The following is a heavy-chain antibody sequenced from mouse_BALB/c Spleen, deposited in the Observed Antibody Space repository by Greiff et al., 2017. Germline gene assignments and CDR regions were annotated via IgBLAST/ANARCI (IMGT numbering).Heavy chain of an antibody. CDR3: AKHRDTTVVVPFDY. CDR1: GFSLTDYG. J-gene: IGHJ2*01. V-gene: IGHV2-6-5*01. CDR2: IWGGGST. D-gene: IGHD1-1*01. Sequence: VMLVESGPGLVAPSQSLSITCTVSGFSLTDYGVSWIRQPPGKGLEWLGVIWGGGSTYYNSALKSRLSISKDNSKSQVFLKMNSLQTDDTAMYYCAKHRDTTVVVPFDYWGQGTTLTVSS.